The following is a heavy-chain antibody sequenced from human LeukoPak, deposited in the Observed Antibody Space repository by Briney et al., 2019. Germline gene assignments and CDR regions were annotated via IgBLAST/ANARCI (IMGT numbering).Heavy chain of an antibody. J-gene: IGHJ3*02. CDR3: ARGPYPYDSSGAFDI. CDR1: GASISSRTYY. CDR2: IYYTGTA. D-gene: IGHD3-22*01. V-gene: IGHV4-39*07. Sequence: NSSETLSLTCSVSGASISSRTYYWAWIRQPPGKGLEWIGSIYYTGTAYYSPSLKSRVTISIDTSKNQFFLNLRSVTAADTAVYFCARGPYPYDSSGAFDIWGQGTMVTVSS.